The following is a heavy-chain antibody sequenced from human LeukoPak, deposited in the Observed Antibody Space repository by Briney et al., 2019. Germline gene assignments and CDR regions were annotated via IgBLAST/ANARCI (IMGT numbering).Heavy chain of an antibody. J-gene: IGHJ4*02. CDR3: AESTQFDY. V-gene: IGHV3-23*01. CDR1: GFTFNTYA. CDR2: ISGSGVT. Sequence: GGSLRLSCAASGFTFNTYAKTWVRQTPGKGLEWVSSISGSGVTWYADSVKGRLTISRDNSKNTLYLQMNDLRAEDTAVYYCAESTQFDYWGQGTLVTVSS.